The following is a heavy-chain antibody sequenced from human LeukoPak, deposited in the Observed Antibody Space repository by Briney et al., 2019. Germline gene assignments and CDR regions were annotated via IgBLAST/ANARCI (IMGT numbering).Heavy chain of an antibody. CDR3: ARFDSWNWFDP. D-gene: IGHD3-22*01. CDR2: INAGNGNT. CDR1: GYTFTSYA. V-gene: IGHV1-3*01. J-gene: IGHJ5*02. Sequence: ASVNVSCKASGYTFTSYAMHWVRQAPGQRLEWMGWINAGNGNTKYSQKFQGRVTITRDTSASTAYMELSSLRSEDTAVYYCARFDSWNWFDPWGQGTLVTVSP.